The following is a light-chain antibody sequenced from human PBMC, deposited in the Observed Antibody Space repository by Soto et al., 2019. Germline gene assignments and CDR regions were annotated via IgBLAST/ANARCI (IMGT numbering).Light chain of an antibody. CDR1: SSNIGAGYD. CDR3: HSYDSSLSGYV. Sequence: QSVLTQPPSVSGAPGQRVTVSCTGSSSNIGAGYDVHWYQQLPGTAPKLLIFGNSNRPSGVPDRFSGSKSGTSASLAITGLQAEDEADYYCHSYDSSLSGYVLGPGTKLTVL. V-gene: IGLV1-40*01. CDR2: GNS. J-gene: IGLJ1*01.